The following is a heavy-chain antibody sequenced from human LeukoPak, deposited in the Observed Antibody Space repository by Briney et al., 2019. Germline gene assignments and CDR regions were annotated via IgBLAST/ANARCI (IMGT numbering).Heavy chain of an antibody. V-gene: IGHV1-69*02. Sequence: SVKVSCKASGGTFSSYTISWVRQAPGQGLEWMGRIIPILGIANYAQKFQGRATITADKSTSTAYMELSSLRSEDTAVYYCARADPARAFDIWGQGTMVTVSS. CDR1: GGTFSSYT. J-gene: IGHJ3*02. CDR2: IIPILGIA. CDR3: ARADPARAFDI. D-gene: IGHD6-6*01.